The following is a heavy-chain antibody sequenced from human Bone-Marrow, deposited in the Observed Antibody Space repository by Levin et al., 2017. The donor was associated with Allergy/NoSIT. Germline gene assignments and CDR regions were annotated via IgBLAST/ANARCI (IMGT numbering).Heavy chain of an antibody. CDR2: ISLDGNTQ. Sequence: GESLKISCAVSGFTFSNYAMHWVRQAPGRGLEWVAFISLDGNTQYYADFVKGRFTFSRDNSNNTLHLQMNSLRVEDTAIYYCAKDTYTCSGGSCYFFDYWGQGALVTVSS. CDR1: GFTFSNYA. CDR3: AKDTYTCSGGSCYFFDY. V-gene: IGHV3-30*18. J-gene: IGHJ4*02. D-gene: IGHD2-15*01.